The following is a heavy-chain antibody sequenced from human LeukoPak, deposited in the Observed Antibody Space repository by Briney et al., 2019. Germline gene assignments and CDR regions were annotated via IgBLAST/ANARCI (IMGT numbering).Heavy chain of an antibody. Sequence: GGSLRLSCAASGFTFSSYAMSWVRQAPGKGLEWVSAISGSGGSTYYADSVKGRFTISRDNSKNTLYLQMNSLRAEDTAVYFCAKTMYYYDSTGYYYSQHWGQGTLVTVSS. CDR1: GFTFSSYA. D-gene: IGHD3-22*01. CDR2: ISGSGGST. J-gene: IGHJ1*01. V-gene: IGHV3-23*01. CDR3: AKTMYYYDSTGYYYSQH.